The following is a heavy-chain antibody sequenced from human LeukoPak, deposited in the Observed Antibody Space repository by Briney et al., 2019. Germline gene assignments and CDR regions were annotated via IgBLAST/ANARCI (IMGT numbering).Heavy chain of an antibody. Sequence: GESLKISCKGSGYSFTNYWIGWVRQMPGKGLEFMGIVYPGDFDTKYSPSFQGQVTISADKSINTAYLQWDSLKASDTAIYYCARLSIAVSGDFEFWGQGTLVTVSS. V-gene: IGHV5-51*01. J-gene: IGHJ4*02. CDR1: GYSFTNYW. CDR3: ARLSIAVSGDFEF. D-gene: IGHD6-19*01. CDR2: VYPGDFDT.